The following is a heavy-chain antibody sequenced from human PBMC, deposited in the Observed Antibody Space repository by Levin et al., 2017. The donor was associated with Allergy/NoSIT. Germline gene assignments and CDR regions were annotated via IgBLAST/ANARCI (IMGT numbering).Heavy chain of an antibody. V-gene: IGHV3-11*05. CDR3: ARGGFPPQRPPTDYHGMDV. CDR1: GFTFSEHY. J-gene: IGHJ6*02. D-gene: IGHD3-22*01. Sequence: PGESLKISCAASGFTFSEHYINWVRQAPGKGLEWVSYISGSTSYSDYADSVKGRFTISRDNANDSVFLQMNSLSAEDTAIYYCARGGFPPQRPPTDYHGMDVWGQGTTVTVSS. CDR2: ISGSTSYS.